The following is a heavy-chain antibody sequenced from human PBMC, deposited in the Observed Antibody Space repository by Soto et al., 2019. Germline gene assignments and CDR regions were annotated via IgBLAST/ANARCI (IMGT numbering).Heavy chain of an antibody. D-gene: IGHD2-2*01. Sequence: QVLLVQSGAEVKKPGASVKVSCKASGYTFTTYGINWVRQAPGQGLEWMGWVSPYNGDTTYAQNFQGRVTMTTDTATRTAYMELRSLRSDDTAVYYCAREVGHMDVWGQGTTGTGSS. CDR2: VSPYNGDT. CDR1: GYTFTTYG. J-gene: IGHJ6*02. CDR3: AREVGHMDV. V-gene: IGHV1-18*04.